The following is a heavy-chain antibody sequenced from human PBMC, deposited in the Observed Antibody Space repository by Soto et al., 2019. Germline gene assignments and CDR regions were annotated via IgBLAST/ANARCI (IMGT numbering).Heavy chain of an antibody. CDR1: GFTFSSYW. Sequence: VQLVESGGGLVQPGGSLRLSCAASGFTFSSYWMHWVRQAPGKGLVWVSRINSDGSSTSYADSVKGRFTISRVNAKNTLYLQMNSLRAEDTAVYYCARAGSGSYYNYYYYGMDVWGQGTTVTVSS. J-gene: IGHJ6*02. CDR2: INSDGSST. V-gene: IGHV3-74*01. CDR3: ARAGSGSYYNYYYYGMDV. D-gene: IGHD3-10*01.